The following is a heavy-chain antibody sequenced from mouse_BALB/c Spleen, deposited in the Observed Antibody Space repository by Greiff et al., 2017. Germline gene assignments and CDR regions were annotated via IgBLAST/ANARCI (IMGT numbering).Heavy chain of an antibody. CDR3: AGQLRLPSMDY. CDR1: GYTFTSYV. CDR2: INPYNDGT. D-gene: IGHD3-2*02. V-gene: IGHV1-14*01. J-gene: IGHJ4*01. Sequence: VQLQQSGPELVKPGASVKMSCKASGYTFTSYVMHWVKQKPGQGLEWIGYINPYNDGTKYNEKFKGKATLTSDKSSSTAYMELSSLTSEDSAVYYCAGQLRLPSMDYWGQGTSVTVSS.